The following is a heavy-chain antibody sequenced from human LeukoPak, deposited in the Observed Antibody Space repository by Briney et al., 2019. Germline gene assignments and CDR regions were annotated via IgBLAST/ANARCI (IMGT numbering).Heavy chain of an antibody. CDR2: IDTVGNT. V-gene: IGHV3-13*01. D-gene: IGHD7-27*01. Sequence: GGSLRLSCAASGFTFSSYDMHWVRQATGKGLEWVSAIDTVGNTYYDGSVRGRFTISREDAWSSLYLQMNSLRDGDTAVYYCIRIRTGQHQYGMDVWGQGTTVTVSS. CDR1: GFTFSSYD. J-gene: IGHJ6*02. CDR3: IRIRTGQHQYGMDV.